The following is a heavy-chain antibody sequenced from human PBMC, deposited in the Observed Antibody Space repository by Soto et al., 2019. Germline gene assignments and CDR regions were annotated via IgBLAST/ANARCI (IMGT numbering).Heavy chain of an antibody. V-gene: IGHV1-69*06. CDR1: GGTFSSYA. Sequence: ASVKVSCKASGGTFSSYAISWVRQAPGQGLEWMGGIIPIFGTANYAQKFQGRVTITADKSTSTAYMELSSLRSEDTAVYYCARAGYSSGWYRGFYYFDYWGQGTLVTVSS. J-gene: IGHJ4*02. CDR3: ARAGYSSGWYRGFYYFDY. CDR2: IIPIFGTA. D-gene: IGHD6-19*01.